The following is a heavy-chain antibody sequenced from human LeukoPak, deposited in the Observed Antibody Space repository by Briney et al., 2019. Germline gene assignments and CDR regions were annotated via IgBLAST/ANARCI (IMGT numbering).Heavy chain of an antibody. CDR1: GFSFSSYW. D-gene: IGHD6-19*01. Sequence: GGSLRLSCAASGFSFSSYWMSWVRQAPGKGLEWVANINQDGSENYYVDSVKGRFTISRDNAKKSLYLQMNSLRADDTAIYYCARDQWLAYYYHGMDVWGQGTTVTVSS. V-gene: IGHV3-7*01. CDR2: INQDGSEN. J-gene: IGHJ6*02. CDR3: ARDQWLAYYYHGMDV.